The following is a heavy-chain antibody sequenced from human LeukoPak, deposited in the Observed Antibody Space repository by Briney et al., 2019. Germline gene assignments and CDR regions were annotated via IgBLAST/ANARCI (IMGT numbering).Heavy chain of an antibody. Sequence: ASVKVSCKASGYTFTGYYMHWVRQAPGQGLEWMGWINPNSGGTNYAQKVQGRVTMTTDTSTSTAYMELRSLRSDDTAVYYCARDKYSGYERDAFDIWGQGTMVTVSS. CDR1: GYTFTGYY. D-gene: IGHD5-12*01. J-gene: IGHJ3*02. V-gene: IGHV1-2*02. CDR3: ARDKYSGYERDAFDI. CDR2: INPNSGGT.